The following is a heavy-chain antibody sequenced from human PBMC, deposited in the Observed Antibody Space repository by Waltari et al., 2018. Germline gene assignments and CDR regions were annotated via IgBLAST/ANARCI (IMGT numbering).Heavy chain of an antibody. Sequence: QVQLLQSGGDVREPGASVKVSCQASGYILRDSAVSWVRQAPGQGLEWMGWISKYKDKREDEREFEGRVTRTIDTSTSTAYMELRRLTPDDTAVYYCARGPYDSQSYYPDGLDVGGQGTTVTVSS. D-gene: IGHD3-10*01. V-gene: IGHV1-18*04. CDR3: ARGPYDSQSYYPDGLDV. J-gene: IGHJ6*02. CDR1: GYILRDSA. CDR2: ISKYKDKR.